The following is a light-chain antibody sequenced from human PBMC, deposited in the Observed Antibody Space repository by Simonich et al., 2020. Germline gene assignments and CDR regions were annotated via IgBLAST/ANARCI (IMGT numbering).Light chain of an antibody. CDR2: DAS. J-gene: IGKJ3*01. V-gene: IGKV3-11*01. CDR1: RSVSSY. CDR3: QQRSNWPLFT. Sequence: EIVLTQSPATLSLSPGERAPLSCRAIRSVSSYLAWYQQKPGQAPMPLIYDASTRATGIPARFSGSGSATDFTLTICSLEPEDFAVYYCQQRSNWPLFTFCPGTKVDIK.